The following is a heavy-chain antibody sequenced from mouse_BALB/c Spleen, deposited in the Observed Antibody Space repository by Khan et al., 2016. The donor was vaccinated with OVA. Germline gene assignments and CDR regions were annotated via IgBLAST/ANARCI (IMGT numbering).Heavy chain of an antibody. CDR3: ARGGGTAPFAY. V-gene: IGHV5-15*02. CDR2: ISNLAYSI. J-gene: IGHJ3*01. D-gene: IGHD1-2*01. Sequence: EVELVEPGGGLVQPGGSRKLSCAASGFTFSDYGMAWVRQAPGKGPEWVAFISNLAYSIYDGDTVTGRFTISRENAKNTLYLEMSSLRSEDTARYYCARGGGTAPFAYWGQGTLVTVSA. CDR1: GFTFSDYG.